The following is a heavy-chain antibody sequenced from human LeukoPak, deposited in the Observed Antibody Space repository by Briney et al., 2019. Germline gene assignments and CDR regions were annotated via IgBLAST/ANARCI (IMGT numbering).Heavy chain of an antibody. CDR2: IKSDGSST. Sequence: GGSLRLSCAASGFTFSNYWMHWVRQAPGKGPVWVSRIKSDGSSTRFADSVQGRFTISGDNGKNTVYLQMNSLRAEDTALYYCARDLVPMITFGGVTFDYWGQGTLVTVSS. J-gene: IGHJ4*02. CDR1: GFTFSNYW. V-gene: IGHV3-74*01. D-gene: IGHD3-16*01. CDR3: ARDLVPMITFGGVTFDY.